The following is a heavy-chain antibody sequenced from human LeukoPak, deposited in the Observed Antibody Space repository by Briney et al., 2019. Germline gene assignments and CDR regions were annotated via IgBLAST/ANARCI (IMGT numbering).Heavy chain of an antibody. D-gene: IGHD3-9*01. Sequence: GGSLRLSCAASGFTFSSYAMHWVRQAPGKGLEWVAVISYDGSNKYYADSVKGRFTISRDNSKNTLYLQMNSLRAEDTAVYYCARSRSDFDWLLYADHWGQGTLVTVSS. J-gene: IGHJ4*02. CDR3: ARSRSDFDWLLYADH. V-gene: IGHV3-30*04. CDR1: GFTFSSYA. CDR2: ISYDGSNK.